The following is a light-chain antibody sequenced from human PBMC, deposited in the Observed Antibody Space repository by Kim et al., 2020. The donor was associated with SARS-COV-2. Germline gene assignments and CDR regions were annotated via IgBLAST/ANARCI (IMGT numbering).Light chain of an antibody. Sequence: PGESATLSCRASESISVYVSWYQRNTGQAPRLLSYDATIRATGNPDRFSGSASGTDFPLTISRLEPEDFAIYYCQQRNNRPPAVTFGGGTKVDIK. V-gene: IGKV3-11*01. CDR3: QQRNNRPPAVT. J-gene: IGKJ4*01. CDR1: ESISVY. CDR2: DAT.